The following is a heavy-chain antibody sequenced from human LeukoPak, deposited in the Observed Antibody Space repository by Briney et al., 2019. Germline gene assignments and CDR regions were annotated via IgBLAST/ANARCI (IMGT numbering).Heavy chain of an antibody. CDR2: IFYTGNT. CDR3: ARARGCSGGSCYSRPQLNWFDP. J-gene: IGHJ5*02. CDR1: GGSISSYY. V-gene: IGHV4-59*01. D-gene: IGHD2-15*01. Sequence: NPSETLSLTCTVSGGSISSYYWSWIRQPPGKGLDWIGYIFYTGNTNYNPSLKSRVTISVDTSKNQFSLKLSSVTAADTAVYYCARARGCSGGSCYSRPQLNWFDPWGQGTLVTVSS.